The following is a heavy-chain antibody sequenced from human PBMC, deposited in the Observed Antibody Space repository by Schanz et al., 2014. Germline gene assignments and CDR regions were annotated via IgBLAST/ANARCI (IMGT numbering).Heavy chain of an antibody. V-gene: IGHV1-46*01. CDR2: INPSGGST. CDR1: GYTFTSYY. CDR3: AIHYGDRPL. J-gene: IGHJ4*02. D-gene: IGHD4-17*01. Sequence: QVQLVQSGAEVKKPGASVKVSCKASGYTFTSYYMHWVRQAPGQGLEWMGIINPSGGSTSYARKFQGRVTMTRDTSLKTAYMEMTDLKLEDAGLYYCAIHYGDRPLWGQGTLSAVSS.